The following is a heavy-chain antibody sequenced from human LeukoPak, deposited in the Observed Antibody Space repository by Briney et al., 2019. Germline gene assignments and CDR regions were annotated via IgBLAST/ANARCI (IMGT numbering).Heavy chain of an antibody. V-gene: IGHV3-30*18. CDR1: GFTFSSYG. Sequence: GRSLRLSCAASGFTFSSYGMHWVRQAPGKGLEWVAVISYDGSNKYYADSVKGRFTISRDNSKNTLYLQMNSLRAEDTAVYYCANRPAFYYYDSSGLGHDYWGQGTLVTVSS. CDR2: ISYDGSNK. J-gene: IGHJ4*02. D-gene: IGHD3-22*01. CDR3: ANRPAFYYYDSSGLGHDY.